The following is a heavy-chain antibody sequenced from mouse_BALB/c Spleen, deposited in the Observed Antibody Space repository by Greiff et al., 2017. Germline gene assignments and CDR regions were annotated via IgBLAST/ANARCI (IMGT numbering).Heavy chain of an antibody. CDR3: ARDKGGTNYFDY. J-gene: IGHJ2*01. V-gene: IGHV7-3*02. Sequence: EVMLVESGGGLVQPGGSLRLPCATSGFTFTDYYMSWVRQPPGKALEWLGFIRNKANGYTTEYSASVKGRFTISRDNSQSILYLQMNTLRAEDSATYYCARDKGGTNYFDYWGQGTTLTVSS. CDR1: GFTFTDYY. D-gene: IGHD4-1*01. CDR2: IRNKANGYTT.